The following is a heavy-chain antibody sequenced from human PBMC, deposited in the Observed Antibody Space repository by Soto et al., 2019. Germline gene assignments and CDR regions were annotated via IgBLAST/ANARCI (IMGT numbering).Heavy chain of an antibody. D-gene: IGHD3-22*01. Sequence: GGSLRLSCAASGFTVSSNYMSWVRQAPGKGLEWVSVIYSGGSTYYADSVKGRFTISRDNSKNTLYLQMNSLRAEDTAVYYCARPGPSYYYDSSGYAFDIRGQGTMVTVSS. V-gene: IGHV3-53*01. CDR3: ARPGPSYYYDSSGYAFDI. CDR1: GFTVSSNY. J-gene: IGHJ3*02. CDR2: IYSGGST.